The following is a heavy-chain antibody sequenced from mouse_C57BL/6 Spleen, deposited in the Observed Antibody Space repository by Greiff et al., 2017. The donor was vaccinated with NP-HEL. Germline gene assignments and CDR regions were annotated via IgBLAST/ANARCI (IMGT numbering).Heavy chain of an antibody. D-gene: IGHD2-4*01. CDR2: IYPGDGDT. CDR3: ARVYDYDGAY. V-gene: IGHV1-82*01. J-gene: IGHJ3*01. CDR1: GYAFSSSW. Sequence: VQLQQSGPELVKPGASVKISCKASGYAFSSSWMNWVKQRPGKGLEWIGRIYPGDGDTNYNGKFKGKATLTADKSSSTAYMQRSSLTSEDSAVYFCARVYDYDGAYWGQGTLVTVSA.